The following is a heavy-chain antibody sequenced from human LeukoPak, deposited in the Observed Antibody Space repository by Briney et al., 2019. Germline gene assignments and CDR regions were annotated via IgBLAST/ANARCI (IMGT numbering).Heavy chain of an antibody. D-gene: IGHD3-10*01. CDR1: GISLSNYA. CDR2: ISERGGST. CDR3: AKRGVVIRGLLVVGYHQEAYHYDF. V-gene: IGHV3-23*01. Sequence: GGSLRLSCVVSGISLSNYAMTWVRQAPGKGPEWVSYISERGGSTTYADSVKGRFTISRDTSLNTLYLQMNNLRAEDTAAYFCAKRGVVIRGLLVVGYHQEAYHYDFWGQGVLVTVSS. J-gene: IGHJ4*02.